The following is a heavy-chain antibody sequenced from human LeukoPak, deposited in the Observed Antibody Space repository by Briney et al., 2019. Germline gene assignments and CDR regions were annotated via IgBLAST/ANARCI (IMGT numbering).Heavy chain of an antibody. V-gene: IGHV4-38-2*01. CDR1: DYSISNGYY. J-gene: IGHJ5*02. CDR2: IYYSGST. D-gene: IGHD2-15*01. Sequence: SETLSLTCAVSDYSISNGYYWGWIRQPPGKGLEWIGSIYYSGSTYYNPSLKSRVTISVDTSKNQFSLKLSSVTAADTAVYYCARHGGDIVVVDLNWFDPWGQGTLVTVSS. CDR3: ARHGGDIVVVDLNWFDP.